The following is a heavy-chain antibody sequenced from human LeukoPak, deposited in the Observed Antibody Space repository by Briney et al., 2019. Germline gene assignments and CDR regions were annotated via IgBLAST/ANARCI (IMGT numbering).Heavy chain of an antibody. CDR3: ARAGRKSRGVDIVRKKATGYYYYMDV. J-gene: IGHJ6*03. Sequence: PGGSLRLSCAASGFTFSTYGMHWVRQAPGKGLEWVANIKQDGSEKYYVDSVKGRFTISRDNAKNSLYLQMNSLRAEDTAVYYCARAGRKSRGVDIVRKKATGYYYYMDVWGKGTTVTVSS. CDR1: GFTFSTYG. V-gene: IGHV3-7*01. D-gene: IGHD2-15*01. CDR2: IKQDGSEK.